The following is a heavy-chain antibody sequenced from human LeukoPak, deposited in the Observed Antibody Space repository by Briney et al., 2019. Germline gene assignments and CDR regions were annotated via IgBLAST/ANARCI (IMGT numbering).Heavy chain of an antibody. CDR3: AKQVVVIHFDY. D-gene: IGHD3-22*01. CDR2: ISGSGGST. J-gene: IGHJ4*02. Sequence: GGSLRLSCAASGFTFSSYAMSWVRQAPGKGLEWVSAISGSGGSTYYADSVTGRFTISRDNSKSTLYLQMNSLRAEDTAVYYCAKQVVVIHFDYWGQGTLVTVSS. CDR1: GFTFSSYA. V-gene: IGHV3-23*01.